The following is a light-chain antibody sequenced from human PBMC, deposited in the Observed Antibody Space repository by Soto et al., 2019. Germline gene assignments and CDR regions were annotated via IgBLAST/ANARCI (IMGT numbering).Light chain of an antibody. CDR2: NAS. Sequence: EIVLTQSPVTLSLSPGERATLSCRASQSLNTIYLAWYQQKPGQAPRLVIYNASRRATGIPDRFSGSGSGTDFTLTISGLEPEDFATDYCPQYSGSPETFGQGTKVEIK. J-gene: IGKJ1*01. V-gene: IGKV3-20*01. CDR3: PQYSGSPET. CDR1: QSLNTIY.